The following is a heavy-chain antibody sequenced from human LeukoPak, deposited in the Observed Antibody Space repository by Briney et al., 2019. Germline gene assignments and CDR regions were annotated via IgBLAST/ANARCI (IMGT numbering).Heavy chain of an antibody. CDR3: AKQYGDYVVGYFDY. D-gene: IGHD4-17*01. J-gene: IGHJ4*02. CDR1: GFTFSSYW. V-gene: IGHV3-7*01. CDR2: IKQDGSEK. Sequence: GGSLRLSCAASGFTFSSYWMSWVRQAPGKGLEWVANIKQDGSEKYYVDSVKGRFTISRDNSKNTLYLQMNSLRAEDTAVYYCAKQYGDYVVGYFDYWGQGTLVTVSS.